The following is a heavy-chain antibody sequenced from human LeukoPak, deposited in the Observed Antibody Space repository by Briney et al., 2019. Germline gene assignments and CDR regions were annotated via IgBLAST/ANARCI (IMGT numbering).Heavy chain of an antibody. CDR3: ARVRRVSAGWFGELLSYYFDY. CDR2: MNPNSGNT. V-gene: IGHV1-8*01. J-gene: IGHJ4*02. CDR1: GYTFTSYD. D-gene: IGHD3-10*01. Sequence: ASVKVSCKASGYTFTSYDINWVRQATGQGLEWMGWMNPNSGNTGYAQKFQGRVTVTRNTSISTAYMELSSLRSEDTAVYYCARVRRVSAGWFGELLSYYFDYWGQGTLVTVSS.